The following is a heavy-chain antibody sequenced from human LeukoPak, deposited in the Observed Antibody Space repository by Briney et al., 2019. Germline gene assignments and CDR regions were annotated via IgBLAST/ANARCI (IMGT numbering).Heavy chain of an antibody. D-gene: IGHD3-9*01. V-gene: IGHV3-20*04. J-gene: IGHJ4*02. Sequence: GGSLRLSCAASGFTFDDYGMSWVRQAPGKGLEWVSGINWNGGSTGYADSVKGRFTISRDNAKNSLYLQMNSLRAEDTAVYYCARSGWYYDILTGFDYWGQGTLVTVSS. CDR1: GFTFDDYG. CDR3: ARSGWYYDILTGFDY. CDR2: INWNGGST.